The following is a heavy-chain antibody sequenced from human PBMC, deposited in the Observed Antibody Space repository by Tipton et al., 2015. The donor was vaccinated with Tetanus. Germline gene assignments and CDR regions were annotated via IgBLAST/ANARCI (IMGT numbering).Heavy chain of an antibody. CDR3: ARGGRDAYNNPLGAFDV. CDR1: GGSFSLYY. Sequence: TLSLTCTVSGGSFSLYYWNWVRQSPGKGLEWIGEISHSGISSYSPSLKSRVTISVDTSKNQFSLRLRSVAAADTAVYYCARGGRDAYNNPLGAFDVWGRGTTVTVSS. J-gene: IGHJ3*01. D-gene: IGHD5-24*01. CDR2: ISHSGIS. V-gene: IGHV4-34*01.